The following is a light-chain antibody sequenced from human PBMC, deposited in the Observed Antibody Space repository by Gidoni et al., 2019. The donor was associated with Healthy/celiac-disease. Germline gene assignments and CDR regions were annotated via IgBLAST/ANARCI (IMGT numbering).Light chain of an antibody. CDR2: DDS. V-gene: IGLV3-21*03. Sequence: SYVLTPPPSGPVAPGKTARITCGGNNIGSKSVHWYQQKPGQAPVLVVYDDSDRPSGIPERFSGSNSGNTATLTISRVEAGDEADYYCQVWDSSSDPVVFGGGTKLTVL. CDR3: QVWDSSSDPVV. J-gene: IGLJ2*01. CDR1: NIGSKS.